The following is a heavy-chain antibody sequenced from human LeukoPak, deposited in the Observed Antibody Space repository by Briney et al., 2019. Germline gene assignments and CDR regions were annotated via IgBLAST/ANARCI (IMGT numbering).Heavy chain of an antibody. CDR1: GYTFTTYG. D-gene: IGHD4-23*01. Sequence: ASVKVSCKASGYTFTTYGISWVRQAPGQGLEWMGWISGYSGNTKSAQKFQGRVTMTTDTSMSTAYMELRSLRFDDTAVYYCARQHYGGISQPWDYWGQGTLVTVSS. CDR3: ARQHYGGISQPWDY. V-gene: IGHV1-18*01. CDR2: ISGYSGNT. J-gene: IGHJ4*02.